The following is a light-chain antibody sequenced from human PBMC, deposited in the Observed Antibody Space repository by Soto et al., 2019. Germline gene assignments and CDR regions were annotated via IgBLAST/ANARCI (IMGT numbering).Light chain of an antibody. CDR1: SPNIGSNF. Sequence: QSVLTQPPSASGTPGQRVTFSCSGSSPNIGSNFVYWYQHLPGKAPKLLIYRNKQRPSEVPDRLSGSKSGTSASLAISGLRSEDEADYYCAAWDDSLKGWVFGGGTKLTVL. J-gene: IGLJ3*02. CDR3: AAWDDSLKGWV. V-gene: IGLV1-47*01. CDR2: RNK.